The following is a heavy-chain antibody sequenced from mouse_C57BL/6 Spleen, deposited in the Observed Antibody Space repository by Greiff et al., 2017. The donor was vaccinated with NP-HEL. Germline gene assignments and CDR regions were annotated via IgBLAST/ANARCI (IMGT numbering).Heavy chain of an antibody. CDR3: ARADGYYVAWFAY. D-gene: IGHD2-3*01. CDR1: GYSITSGYY. V-gene: IGHV3-6*01. CDR2: ISYDGSN. Sequence: ESGPGLVKPSQSLSLPCSVTGYSITSGYYWNWIRQIPGNKLEWMGYISYDGSNNYNPSLKNRISITRDTSKNQFFLKLNSVTTEDTATYYCARADGYYVAWFAYWGQGTLVTVSA. J-gene: IGHJ3*01.